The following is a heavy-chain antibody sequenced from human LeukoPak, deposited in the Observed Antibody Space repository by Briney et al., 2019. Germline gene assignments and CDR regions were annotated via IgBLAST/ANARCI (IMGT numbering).Heavy chain of an antibody. CDR2: ISAYNGNT. V-gene: IGHV1-18*01. CDR3: ARDHGVTTLTYYYYYMDV. Sequence: ASVKVSCKASGYTFTSYGISWVRQAPGQGLEWMGWISAYNGNTNYAQKLQDRVTMTTDTSTSTAYMELRSLRSDDTAVYYCARDHGVTTLTYYYYYMDVWGKGTTVTISS. D-gene: IGHD4-17*01. J-gene: IGHJ6*03. CDR1: GYTFTSYG.